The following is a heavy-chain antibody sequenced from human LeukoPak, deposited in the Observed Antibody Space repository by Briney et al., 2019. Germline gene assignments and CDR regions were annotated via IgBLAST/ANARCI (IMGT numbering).Heavy chain of an antibody. J-gene: IGHJ4*02. D-gene: IGHD1-26*01. CDR1: GFTFSPYS. Sequence: GGSLRLSCAASGFTFSPYSMNWVRQVPGKGLEWVSAISGSGGSTYYADSVKGRFTISRDNFKNTLYLQMNSLRAEDTAVYYCARTSYSASSLGYWGQGTLVTVSS. V-gene: IGHV3-23*01. CDR3: ARTSYSASSLGY. CDR2: ISGSGGST.